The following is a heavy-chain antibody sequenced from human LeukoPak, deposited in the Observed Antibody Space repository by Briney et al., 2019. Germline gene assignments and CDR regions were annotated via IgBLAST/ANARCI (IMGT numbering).Heavy chain of an antibody. CDR1: GFTFSSYA. J-gene: IGHJ3*02. D-gene: IGHD6-19*01. CDR2: ISGSGGST. V-gene: IGHV3-23*01. CDR3: AKLVAVADDAFDI. Sequence: QTGGSLRLSCAASGFTFSSYAMSWVRQAPGKGLEWVSAISGSGGSTYYADSVKGRFTISRDNSKNTLYLQTNSLRAEDTAVYYCAKLVAVADDAFDIWGQGTMVTVSS.